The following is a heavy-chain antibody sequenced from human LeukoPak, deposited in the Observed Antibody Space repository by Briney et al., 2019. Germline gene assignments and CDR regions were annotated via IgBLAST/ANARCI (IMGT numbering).Heavy chain of an antibody. V-gene: IGHV3-33*01. D-gene: IGHD5-12*01. CDR2: IWYDGSNK. Sequence: PGGSLRLSCAASGFTFSSYGMHWVRQAPGKGLEWVAVIWYDGSNKYYADSVKGRFTISRDNSKNTLYLQMNSLRAEDTAVYYCASAGGSGYDYYFDYWGQGTLVTVSS. CDR1: GFTFSSYG. J-gene: IGHJ4*02. CDR3: ASAGGSGYDYYFDY.